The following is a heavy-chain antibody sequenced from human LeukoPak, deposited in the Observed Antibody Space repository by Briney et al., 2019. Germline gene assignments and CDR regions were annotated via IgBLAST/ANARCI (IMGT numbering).Heavy chain of an antibody. D-gene: IGHD3-10*01. CDR1: GYSISSGYY. V-gene: IGHV4-38-2*02. J-gene: IGHJ3*02. Sequence: PSETLSLTCTVSGYSISSGYYWGWIRQPPGKGLEWIGSIYHSGSTYYSPSLKSRVTISVDTPKNHFSLTPSSVTAADTAVYYCARSDGYGLVGIWGQGTMVTVSS. CDR2: IYHSGST. CDR3: ARSDGYGLVGI.